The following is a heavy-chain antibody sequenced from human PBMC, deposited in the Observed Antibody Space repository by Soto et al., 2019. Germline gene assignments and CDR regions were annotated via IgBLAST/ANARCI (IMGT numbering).Heavy chain of an antibody. V-gene: IGHV4-59*01. Sequence: QVQLQESGPGLVKPSESLSLTCAVSGGSISSYYWSWIRQPPGKGLECIGYIYYSGSTNYNPSLKSRVTISVDTSKNQFSLKLTSVTAADTAVYYCARSRYTSGWWTPPFDYWGQGTLVTVSS. J-gene: IGHJ4*02. CDR3: ARSRYTSGWWTPPFDY. CDR1: GGSISSYY. CDR2: IYYSGST. D-gene: IGHD6-19*01.